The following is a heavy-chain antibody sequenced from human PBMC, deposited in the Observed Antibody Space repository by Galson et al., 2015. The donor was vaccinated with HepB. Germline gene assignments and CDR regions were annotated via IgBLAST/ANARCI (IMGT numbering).Heavy chain of an antibody. D-gene: IGHD6-13*01. J-gene: IGHJ4*02. CDR3: ARGELTSTWAAPGY. CDR1: GAAVSDHS. Sequence: ETLSLTCTVSGAAVSDHSWSWIRQPPGKGLEWIGEINHSGNTNFHPSLKSRVTMSLDTSKNQFSLNLTSVTAADTAVYYCARGELTSTWAAPGYWGQGILVTVSP. V-gene: IGHV4-34*01. CDR2: INHSGNT.